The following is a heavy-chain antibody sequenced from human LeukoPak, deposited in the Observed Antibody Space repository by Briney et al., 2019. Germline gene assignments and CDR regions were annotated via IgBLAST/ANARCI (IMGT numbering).Heavy chain of an antibody. J-gene: IGHJ4*02. CDR2: TYHWSKWFN. V-gene: IGHV6-1*01. D-gene: IGHD3-16*01. CDR3: ARDLHGSRGEFDY. Sequence: SQTLSLTCAISGDSVTSGIWNWIRQSPSRGLEWLGRTYHWSKWFNDYAVSVESRMTINADTSRNQFSLQLNSVTPEDTAVYYCARDLHGSRGEFDYWGQGTFVTVSS. CDR1: GDSVTSGI.